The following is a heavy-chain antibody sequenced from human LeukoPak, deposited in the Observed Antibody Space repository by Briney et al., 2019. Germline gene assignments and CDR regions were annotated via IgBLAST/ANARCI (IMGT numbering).Heavy chain of an antibody. CDR3: AERSYGDYYYGMDV. J-gene: IGHJ6*02. Sequence: GGSLRLSCAASGFTFSSYAMSWVRQAPGKGLEWVSVIDSGGSTFYAESVKGRFTISRDNSKNTLYLQMNSLRVEDTAVYYCAERSYGDYYYGMDVWGQGTTVTVSS. CDR1: GFTFSSYA. V-gene: IGHV3-23*01. D-gene: IGHD4-17*01. CDR2: IDSGGST.